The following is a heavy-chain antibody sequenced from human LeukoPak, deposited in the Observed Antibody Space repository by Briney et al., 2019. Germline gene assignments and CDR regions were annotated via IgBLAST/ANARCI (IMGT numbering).Heavy chain of an antibody. CDR2: ISGSGGST. J-gene: IGHJ4*02. D-gene: IGHD6-19*01. CDR3: AKVPMAVAVGYFDY. CDR1: GFTFSNYG. V-gene: IGHV3-23*01. Sequence: GGSLRLSCAASGFTFSNYGMYWVRQAPGKGLEWVSAISGSGGSTYYADSVKGRFTISRDNSKNTLYLQMNSLRAEDTAVYYCAKVPMAVAVGYFDYWGQGTLVTVSS.